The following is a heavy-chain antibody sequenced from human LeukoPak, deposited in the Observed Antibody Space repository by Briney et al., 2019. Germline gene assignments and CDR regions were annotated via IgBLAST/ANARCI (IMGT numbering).Heavy chain of an antibody. CDR3: ARDIYGGNSYYFDY. V-gene: IGHV4-59*12. CDR2: IYYSGST. D-gene: IGHD4-23*01. J-gene: IGHJ4*02. CDR1: GGSISSYY. Sequence: PSETLSLTCTVSGGSISSYYWSWIRQPPGKGLEWIGYIYYSGSTNYNPSLKSRVTISVDTSKNQFSLKLSSVTAADTAVYYCARDIYGGNSYYFDYWGQGTLVTVSS.